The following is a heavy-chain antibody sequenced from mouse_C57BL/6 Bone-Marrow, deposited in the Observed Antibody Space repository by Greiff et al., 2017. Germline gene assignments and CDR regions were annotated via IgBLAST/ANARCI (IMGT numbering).Heavy chain of an antibody. D-gene: IGHD2-14*01. J-gene: IGHJ4*01. Sequence: EVQLVESGGGLVKPGGSLKLSCAASGFTFSSYAMSWVRQTPEKRLEWVATISDGGSYTYYPDTVKGRFTIPSATAKNNLYLQMSHLKSEDTDMYYCERYRGGDYWGQGTSVTVSS. V-gene: IGHV5-4*01. CDR2: ISDGGSYT. CDR3: ERYRGGDY. CDR1: GFTFSSYA.